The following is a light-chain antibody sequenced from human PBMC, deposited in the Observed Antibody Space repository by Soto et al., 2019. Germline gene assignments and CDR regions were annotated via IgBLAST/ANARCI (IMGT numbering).Light chain of an antibody. CDR2: GAS. CDR3: HQYGTSTQT. Sequence: EIVLTQSPGTLSLSPGERATLSCRASQSVSSSYLAWYQQKPGQAPRLLIYGASSRATGIPDRFSGSGSGTDFNLTISRLETEDFAVYLCHQYGTSTQTFGQGTKVDIK. V-gene: IGKV3-20*01. CDR1: QSVSSSY. J-gene: IGKJ1*01.